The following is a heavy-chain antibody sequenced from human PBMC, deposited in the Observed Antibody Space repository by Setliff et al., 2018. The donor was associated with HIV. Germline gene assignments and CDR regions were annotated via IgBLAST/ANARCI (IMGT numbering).Heavy chain of an antibody. CDR3: ARIRGYCSGGSCYSVFNYYYGMDV. CDR2: MNPNSGNT. Sequence: AASVKVSCKASGYTFTSYDINWVRQATGQGLEWMGWMNPNSGNTGYAQKFQGRVTITRNTSISTAYMELSSLRSEDTAVYYCARIRGYCSGGSCYSVFNYYYGMDVWGQGTTVTVSS. J-gene: IGHJ6*02. D-gene: IGHD2-15*01. CDR1: GYTFTSYD. V-gene: IGHV1-8*03.